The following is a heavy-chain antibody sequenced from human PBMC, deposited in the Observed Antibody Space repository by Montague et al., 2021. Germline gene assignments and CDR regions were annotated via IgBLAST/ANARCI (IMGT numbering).Heavy chain of an antibody. Sequence: TLSLTCTVSGGSIISGGYYWSWIRQHPGKGLEWIGYIYYRGSTYYNPSLKSRVSISVDTSKNQFSLKLSSVTAADTAVYYCARVTDSSGYYWGAFDIWGQGTMVTVSS. CDR2: IYYRGST. J-gene: IGHJ3*02. V-gene: IGHV4-31*03. CDR3: ARVTDSSGYYWGAFDI. CDR1: GGSIISGGYY. D-gene: IGHD3-22*01.